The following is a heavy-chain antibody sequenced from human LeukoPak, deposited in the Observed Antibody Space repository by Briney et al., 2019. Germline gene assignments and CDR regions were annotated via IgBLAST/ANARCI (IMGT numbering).Heavy chain of an antibody. V-gene: IGHV4-61*02. CDR1: GGSISSGSYY. Sequence: KPSETLSLTCTVSGGSISSGSYYWSWIRRPAGKGLEWIGRIYTSGSTNYNPSLKSRVTISVDTSKNQFSLKLSSVTAADTAVYYCARDRVSGYSDYFDYWGQGTLVTVSS. CDR3: ARDRVSGYSDYFDY. CDR2: IYTSGST. D-gene: IGHD1-26*01. J-gene: IGHJ4*02.